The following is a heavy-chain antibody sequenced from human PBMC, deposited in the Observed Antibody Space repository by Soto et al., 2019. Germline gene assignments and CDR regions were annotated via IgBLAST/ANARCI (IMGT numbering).Heavy chain of an antibody. J-gene: IGHJ4*02. Sequence: SETLSLTCTVSGGSISSDYWSWVRQPPGKGLEWIGYIYYSGSTNYNPSLKSRVTISVDTSKNQFSLKLSSVTAADTAVYYCARGSGYSSGWPYWGQGTLVTVSS. V-gene: IGHV4-59*01. CDR1: GGSISSDY. CDR3: ARGSGYSSGWPY. D-gene: IGHD6-19*01. CDR2: IYYSGST.